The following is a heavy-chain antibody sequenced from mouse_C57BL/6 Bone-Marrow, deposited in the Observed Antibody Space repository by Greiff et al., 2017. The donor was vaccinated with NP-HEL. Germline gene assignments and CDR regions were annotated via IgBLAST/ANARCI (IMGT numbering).Heavy chain of an antibody. CDR1: GYAFSSSW. V-gene: IGHV1-82*01. D-gene: IGHD2-5*01. J-gene: IGHJ4*01. Sequence: VQLQQSGPELVKPGASVKISCKASGYAFSSSWMNWVKQRPGKGLEWIGRIYPGGGDTNYNGKFKGKATLTADKSSSTAYMQLSSLTSEDSAVYFCARRYSNYYAMDYWGQGTSVTVSS. CDR2: IYPGGGDT. CDR3: ARRYSNYYAMDY.